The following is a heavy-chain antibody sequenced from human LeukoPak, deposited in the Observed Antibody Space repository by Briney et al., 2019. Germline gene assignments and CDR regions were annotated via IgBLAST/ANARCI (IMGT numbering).Heavy chain of an antibody. Sequence: SETLSLTCTVSGGSISSSSYYWGWIRQPPGKGLEWIGSIYYSGSTYYNPSLKSRVTISVDTSKNQFSLKLSSVIAADTAVYYCAGLIRPGWFDPWGQGTLVTVSS. CDR2: IYYSGST. CDR3: AGLIRPGWFDP. CDR1: GGSISSSSYY. D-gene: IGHD1-14*01. J-gene: IGHJ5*02. V-gene: IGHV4-39*01.